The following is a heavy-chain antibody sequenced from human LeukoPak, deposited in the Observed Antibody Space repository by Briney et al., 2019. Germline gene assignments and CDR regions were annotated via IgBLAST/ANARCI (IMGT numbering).Heavy chain of an antibody. J-gene: IGHJ5*02. CDR3: ARRRGYGDYVGWFDP. Sequence: SETLSLTCAVYGGSFSGYYWSWIRQPPGKGLEWIGEINHSGSTNYNPSLKSRVTISVDTSKNQFSLKLSSVTAADTAVYYCARRRGYGDYVGWFDPWGQGTLVTVSS. CDR1: GGSFSGYY. CDR2: INHSGST. D-gene: IGHD4-17*01. V-gene: IGHV4-34*01.